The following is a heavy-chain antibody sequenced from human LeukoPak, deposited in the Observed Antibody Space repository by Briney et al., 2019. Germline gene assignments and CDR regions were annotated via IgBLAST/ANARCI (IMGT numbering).Heavy chain of an antibody. D-gene: IGHD2/OR15-2a*01. CDR1: GFSFSSNT. V-gene: IGHV3-23*01. J-gene: IGHJ4*02. CDR2: ISNNGGRT. Sequence: GGSLTLSCAGSGFSFSSNTMSWVRQAPGRGLEWVSAISNNGGRTDYADSVKGRFTISRDNSKSTLYLHMDSLRAEATAVYYCARDEDTSALSEYWGQGTLVTVSS. CDR3: ARDEDTSALSEY.